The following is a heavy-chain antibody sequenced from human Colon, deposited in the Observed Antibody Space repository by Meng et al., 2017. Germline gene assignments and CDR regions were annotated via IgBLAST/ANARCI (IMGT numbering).Heavy chain of an antibody. J-gene: IGHJ4*02. CDR1: GGSISTGGYY. D-gene: IGHD3-22*01. Sequence: QVQLQESGPGLVKPSQTLSLTCTVSGGSISTGGYYWSWIRQPPGKGLEWIGYIYYSGSTNYNPSLKSRVTISVDTSKNQFSLKLSSVTAADTAVYYCARGASDYDFDYWGQGTLVTVSS. CDR3: ARGASDYDFDY. CDR2: IYYSGST. V-gene: IGHV4-61*08.